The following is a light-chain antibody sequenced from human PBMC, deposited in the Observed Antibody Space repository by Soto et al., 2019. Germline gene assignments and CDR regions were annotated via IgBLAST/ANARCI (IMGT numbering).Light chain of an antibody. CDR3: QQYYDWPTIT. CDR2: GAS. CDR1: ESVRSN. Sequence: EIVMTQSPATLSVPPGDRATLSCRASESVRSNSAWYQQKPGQAPRLLIYGASIRAADIPARFSGSGSGTEFTLTISTLQSEDFAVYYCQQYYDWPTITFGQGTRLE. V-gene: IGKV3-15*01. J-gene: IGKJ5*01.